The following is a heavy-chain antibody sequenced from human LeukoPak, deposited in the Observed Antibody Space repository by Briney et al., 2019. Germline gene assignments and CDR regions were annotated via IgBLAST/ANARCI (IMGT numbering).Heavy chain of an antibody. CDR2: IIPILGIA. CDR1: GGTFSSYA. CDR3: ARSRPYYYDSSGSLDY. J-gene: IGHJ4*02. Sequence: ASVKVSCKASGGTFSSYAISWVRQAPGQGLEWMGRIIPILGIANYAQKFQGRVTITADKSTSTAYMELSSLRSEDTAVYYCARSRPYYYDSSGSLDYWGQGTLVTVSS. V-gene: IGHV1-69*04. D-gene: IGHD3-22*01.